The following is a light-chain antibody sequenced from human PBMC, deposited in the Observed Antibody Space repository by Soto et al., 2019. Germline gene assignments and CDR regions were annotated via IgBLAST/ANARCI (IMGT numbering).Light chain of an antibody. J-gene: IGKJ1*01. CDR1: QSVSSSY. CDR2: GAS. Sequence: EIVLTQSPGTLSLSPGERATLSCRASQSVSSSYLAWYQHKPGQTPRLLIYGASSRATGIPDRFSGSGSGTDFTLTISRLEPEDYAFYYGQHYGSPHRTFGQGTVVEIK. V-gene: IGKV3-20*01. CDR3: QHYGSPHRT.